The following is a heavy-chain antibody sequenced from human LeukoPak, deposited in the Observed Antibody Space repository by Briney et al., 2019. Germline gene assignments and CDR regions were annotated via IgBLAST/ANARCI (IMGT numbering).Heavy chain of an antibody. V-gene: IGHV4-34*01. CDR1: GGSFSGYY. D-gene: IGHD3-10*01. CDR3: ARGPYYYGSGSRHNWYFDL. J-gene: IGHJ2*01. Sequence: SETLSLTCAVYGGSFSGYYWNWIRRPPGKGLEWIGEINHSGSTNYNPSLKSRVTISVDTSKNQFSLKLSSVTAADTAVYYCARGPYYYGSGSRHNWYFDLWGRGTLVTVSS. CDR2: INHSGST.